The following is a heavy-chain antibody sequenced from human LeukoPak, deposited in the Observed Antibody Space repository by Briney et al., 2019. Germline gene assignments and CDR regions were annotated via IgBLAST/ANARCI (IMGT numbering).Heavy chain of an antibody. CDR3: ARESGPGYGDYPGFKFDP. Sequence: SGTLSLTCAVSGGSISSSNWWNWLRHPPGKGLEWIGEIYHSGSINYNPSLKSRVTISVDTSKNQFSLKLSSVTAADTAVYYCARESGPGYGDYPGFKFDPWGQGTLVTVSS. J-gene: IGHJ5*02. CDR1: GGSISSSNW. D-gene: IGHD4-17*01. CDR2: IYHSGSI. V-gene: IGHV4-4*02.